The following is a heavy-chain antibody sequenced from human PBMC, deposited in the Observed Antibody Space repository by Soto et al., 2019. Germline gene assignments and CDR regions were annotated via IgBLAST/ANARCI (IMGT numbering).Heavy chain of an antibody. Sequence: VKVSCKASGYTFTNIGISWVRQAPGQGLEWMGWISAYNGNTNYAQNFQGRVTMTTDTSTSTAYMELRSLRSEDTAVYYCARDPPSGPEGFDYWGQGTLVTVS. V-gene: IGHV1-18*01. D-gene: IGHD5-12*01. J-gene: IGHJ4*02. CDR2: ISAYNGNT. CDR1: GYTFTNIG. CDR3: ARDPPSGPEGFDY.